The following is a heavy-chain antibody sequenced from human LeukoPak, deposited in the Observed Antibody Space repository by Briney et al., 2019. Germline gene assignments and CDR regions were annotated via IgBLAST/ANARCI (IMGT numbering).Heavy chain of an antibody. CDR1: GYTFTSYG. D-gene: IGHD6-13*01. CDR2: ISAYNGNT. V-gene: IGHV1-18*01. J-gene: IGHJ6*03. CDR3: ARDGAAARSPYYYYYYMDV. Sequence: ASVKVSCKASGYTFTSYGISWVRQAPGQGLEWMGWISAYNGNTNYAQKFQGRVTMTRDTSISTAYMELSRLRSDDTAVYYCARDGAAARSPYYYYYYMDVWGKGTTVTVSS.